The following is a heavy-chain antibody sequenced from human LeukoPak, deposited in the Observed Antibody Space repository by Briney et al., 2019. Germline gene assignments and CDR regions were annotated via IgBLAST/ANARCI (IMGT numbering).Heavy chain of an antibody. V-gene: IGHV3-23*01. Sequence: HPGGSLRLSCAASGFTFSSYAMHWVRQAPGKGLEWVSAISGSGGSTYYADSVKGRFTISRDNSKNTLYLQMNSLRAEDTAVYYCARLGYGDYVRQIGAFDIWGQGTMVTVSS. CDR2: ISGSGGST. D-gene: IGHD4-17*01. J-gene: IGHJ3*02. CDR1: GFTFSSYA. CDR3: ARLGYGDYVRQIGAFDI.